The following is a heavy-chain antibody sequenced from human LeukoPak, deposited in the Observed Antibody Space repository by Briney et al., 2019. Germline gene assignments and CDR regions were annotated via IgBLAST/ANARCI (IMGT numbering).Heavy chain of an antibody. J-gene: IGHJ6*03. V-gene: IGHV1-18*01. Sequence: ASVKVSCKASGYTFTSYGISWVRQAPGQGLEWMGWISAYNGHANYAQKLQGRVTMTTDTSTSTAYMELRSLRSDDTAVYYCARDLGIVGATPPLYHMDVWGKGTTVTVSS. CDR3: ARDLGIVGATPPLYHMDV. D-gene: IGHD1-26*01. CDR2: ISAYNGHA. CDR1: GYTFTSYG.